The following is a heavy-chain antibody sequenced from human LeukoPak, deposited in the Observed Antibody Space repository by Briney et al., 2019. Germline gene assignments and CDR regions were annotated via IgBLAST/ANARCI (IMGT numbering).Heavy chain of an antibody. CDR2: ISAYNGNT. CDR1: GYTFTSYG. CDR3: ARDRAMIVVVANFDY. D-gene: IGHD3-22*01. J-gene: IGHJ4*02. Sequence: ASVKVSCKASGYTFTSYGISWVRQAPGQGLEWMGWISAYNGNTNYAQKLQGRVTMTTDTSTSTAYTELRSLRSDDTAVYYCARDRAMIVVVANFDYWGQGTLVTVSS. V-gene: IGHV1-18*01.